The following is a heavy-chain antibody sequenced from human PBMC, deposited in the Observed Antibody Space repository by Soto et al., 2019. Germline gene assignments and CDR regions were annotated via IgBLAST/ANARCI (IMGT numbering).Heavy chain of an antibody. Sequence: SETLSLTCTVSGGSISSGDYYWSWIRQPPGKGLEWIGDINYSGSTKYNPSLKSRVTISVDTSKNQFSLKLSSVTAADTAVYYCARSKLDVWGKGTTVTVSS. V-gene: IGHV4-61*08. CDR2: INYSGST. CDR1: GGSISSGDYY. J-gene: IGHJ6*04. CDR3: ARSKLDV.